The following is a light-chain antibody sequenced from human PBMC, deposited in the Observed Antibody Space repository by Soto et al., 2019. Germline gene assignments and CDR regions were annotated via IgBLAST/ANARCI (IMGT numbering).Light chain of an antibody. CDR1: SSDVGSYNR. CDR2: AVS. V-gene: IGLV2-18*02. J-gene: IGLJ1*01. CDR3: NSYAGSSTYV. Sequence: QSALTQPPSVSGSPGQSVAISCTGTSSDVGSYNRVSWYQQPPGAAPKLMIYAVSNRPSGVPDRFSGSKSGNAASLTISGLQAEDEADYYCNSYAGSSTYVFGTGTKVTVL.